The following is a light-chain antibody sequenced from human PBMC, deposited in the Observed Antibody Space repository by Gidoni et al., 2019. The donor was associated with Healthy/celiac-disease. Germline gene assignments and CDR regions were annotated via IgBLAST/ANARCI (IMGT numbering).Light chain of an antibody. Sequence: EIVMKQSPATLSMSPGERATLSCRASQSVRSNLAWYQQKPGQAPRLLIYGASTRATGIPARFSGSGSGTEFTLTISSLQSEDFAVYYCQQYNNWWTFGQGTKVEIK. CDR1: QSVRSN. CDR2: GAS. J-gene: IGKJ1*01. CDR3: QQYNNWWT. V-gene: IGKV3-15*01.